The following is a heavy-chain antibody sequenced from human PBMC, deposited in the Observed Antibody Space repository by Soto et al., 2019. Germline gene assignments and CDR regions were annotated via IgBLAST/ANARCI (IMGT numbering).Heavy chain of an antibody. D-gene: IGHD6-13*01. Sequence: GGSLRLSCAASGFTVSSNYMSWVRQAPGKGLEWVSVIYSGGSTYYADSVKGRFTISRDNSKNTLYLQMNSLRAEDTAVYYCAFRFSSSWYIIDAFDIWGQGTMVTVSS. CDR2: IYSGGST. CDR1: GFTVSSNY. J-gene: IGHJ3*02. CDR3: AFRFSSSWYIIDAFDI. V-gene: IGHV3-66*01.